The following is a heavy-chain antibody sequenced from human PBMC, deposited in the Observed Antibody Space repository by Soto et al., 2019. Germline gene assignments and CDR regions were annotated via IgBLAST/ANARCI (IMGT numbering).Heavy chain of an antibody. CDR1: GGSIKSFF. Sequence: PSETLSLTCTVSGGSIKSFFWTWIRQPPGKGLEWIGDISDSGSINYNPSPRSRVTFSLDTSRNQFSLRLTSVTAADTAVYYCARLGVYFDYWGQGTLVTVSS. CDR3: ARLGVYFDY. CDR2: ISDSGSI. J-gene: IGHJ4*02. D-gene: IGHD2-8*01. V-gene: IGHV4-59*08.